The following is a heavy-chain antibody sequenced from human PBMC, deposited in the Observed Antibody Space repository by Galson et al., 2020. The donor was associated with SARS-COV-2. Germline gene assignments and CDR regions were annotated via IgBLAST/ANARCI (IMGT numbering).Heavy chain of an antibody. Sequence: ASVKVSCKASGYTFTSYYMHWVRQAPGQGLEWMGIINPSGGSTSYAQKFQGRVTMTRDTSTSTVYMELSSLRSEDTAVYYCAREWDDSYEYVWGSYRPLRYYFDYWGQGTLVTVSA. CDR3: AREWDDSYEYVWGSYRPLRYYFDY. V-gene: IGHV1-46*01. J-gene: IGHJ4*02. CDR2: INPSGGST. CDR1: GYTFTSYY. D-gene: IGHD3-16*02.